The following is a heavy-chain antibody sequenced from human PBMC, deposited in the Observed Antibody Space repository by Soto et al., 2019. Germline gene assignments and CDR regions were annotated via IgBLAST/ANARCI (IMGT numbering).Heavy chain of an antibody. V-gene: IGHV3-23*01. D-gene: IGHD3-22*01. Sequence: PGGSLRLSCAASGFTFSSYAMSWVRQAPGKGLEWVSAISGSGGSTYYADSVKGRFTISRDNSKNTLYLQMNSLRAEDTAVYYCATTCGYDSSGYCDYWGQGTLVTVSS. CDR3: ATTCGYDSSGYCDY. CDR1: GFTFSSYA. CDR2: ISGSGGST. J-gene: IGHJ4*02.